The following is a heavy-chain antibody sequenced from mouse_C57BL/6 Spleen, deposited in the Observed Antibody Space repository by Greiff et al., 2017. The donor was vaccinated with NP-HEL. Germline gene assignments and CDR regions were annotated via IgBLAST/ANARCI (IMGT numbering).Heavy chain of an antibody. CDR2: IDPSDSYT. CDR3: ARRGLLIYAMDY. D-gene: IGHD2-3*01. V-gene: IGHV1-50*01. J-gene: IGHJ4*01. Sequence: QVQLKQPGAELVKPGASVKLSCKASGYTFTSYWMQWVKQRPGQGLEWIGEIDPSDSYTNYNQKFKGKATLTVDTSSSTAYMQLSSLTSEDSAVYYCARRGLLIYAMDYWGQGTSVTVSS. CDR1: GYTFTSYW.